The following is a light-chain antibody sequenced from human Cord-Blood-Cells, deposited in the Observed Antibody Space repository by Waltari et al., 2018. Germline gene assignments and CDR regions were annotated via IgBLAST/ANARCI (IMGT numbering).Light chain of an antibody. V-gene: IGLV2-23*03. CDR2: EGS. Sequence: SALTQPASVSGSPGQSTPISCTGPSSDVGIYNLFSWYQQHPGKAPKLMIYEGSKRPSGVSNRFSGSKSGNTASLTISGLQAEDEADYYCCSYAGSSTFDWVFGGGTKLTVL. CDR3: CSYAGSSTFDWV. CDR1: SSDVGIYNL. J-gene: IGLJ3*02.